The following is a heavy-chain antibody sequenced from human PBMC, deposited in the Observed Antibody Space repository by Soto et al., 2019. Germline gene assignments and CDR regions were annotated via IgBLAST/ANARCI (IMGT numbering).Heavy chain of an antibody. V-gene: IGHV4-39*01. CDR1: GGSISSSSYY. D-gene: IGHD4-17*01. Sequence: SETLSLTCTVSGGSISSSSYYWGWIRQPPGKGLEWIGSIYYSGSTYYNPSLKSRVTISVDTSKNQFSLKLSSVTAADTAVYYCARRSDYGDYLTLDYWGQGTLVTVSS. J-gene: IGHJ4*02. CDR3: ARRSDYGDYLTLDY. CDR2: IYYSGST.